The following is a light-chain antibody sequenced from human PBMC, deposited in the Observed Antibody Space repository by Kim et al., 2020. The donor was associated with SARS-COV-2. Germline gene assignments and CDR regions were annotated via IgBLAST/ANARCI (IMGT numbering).Light chain of an antibody. Sequence: QSALTQPRSVSGSPGQSVTISCTGTSGDVGGYNYVSWYQQYPGKAPRLLIYDVKNRHSGVPDRFFGSKSGNTASLTIFGLQAEDEADYYCCSYAGGYSRVLGGGTKLTVL. V-gene: IGLV2-11*01. J-gene: IGLJ3*02. CDR3: CSYAGGYSRV. CDR2: DVK. CDR1: SGDVGGYNY.